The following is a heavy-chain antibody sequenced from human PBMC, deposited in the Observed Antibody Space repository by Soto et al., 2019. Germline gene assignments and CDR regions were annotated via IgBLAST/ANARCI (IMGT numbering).Heavy chain of an antibody. CDR2: IYYSAST. CDR3: AREPIN. V-gene: IGHV4-31*03. CDR1: GGSISSGGYY. D-gene: IGHD5-12*01. J-gene: IGHJ4*02. Sequence: QVELQESGPGLVKPSQTLSLTCTVSGGSISSGGYYWSWIRQHPGKGLEWIGYIYYSASTSYNMSLKSRLTLSVSTSNNKFCRKLSSVPAADTAVYYCAREPINWGQGTLVTVSS.